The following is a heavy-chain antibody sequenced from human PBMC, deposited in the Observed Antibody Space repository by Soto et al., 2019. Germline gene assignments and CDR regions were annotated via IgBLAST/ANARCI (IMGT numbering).Heavy chain of an antibody. J-gene: IGHJ4*02. CDR1: GFSFGSHG. CDR2: ISYDGSQK. Sequence: QVQLVESGGGVVQPGRSLRRSCEASGFSFGSHGMHWVRQVPGKGLEWVALISYDGSQKYYADSGKGRFTISRDNSKNMLNLQITTLRLKDTAVYYWTRGDSGYYVMRGQGKLVTVPS. D-gene: IGHD3-22*01. CDR3: TRGDSGYYVM. V-gene: IGHV3-30*03.